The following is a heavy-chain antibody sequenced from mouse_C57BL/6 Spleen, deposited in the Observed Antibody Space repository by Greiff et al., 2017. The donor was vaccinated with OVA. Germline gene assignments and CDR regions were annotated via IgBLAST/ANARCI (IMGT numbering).Heavy chain of an antibody. D-gene: IGHD2-12*01. V-gene: IGHV1-76*01. CDR3: AREDDSDGDLDD. CDR2: IYPGSGNT. CDR1: GYTFTDYS. Sequence: QVQLQQSGAELVRPGASVKLSCKASGYTFTDYSIHWVKQRPGQGLEWIARIYPGSGNTYYNEKFKGKATLTAEKSSSTAYMQLSSLTSEDSAVYFCAREDDSDGDLDDWGKGTTVTVSA. J-gene: IGHJ1*03.